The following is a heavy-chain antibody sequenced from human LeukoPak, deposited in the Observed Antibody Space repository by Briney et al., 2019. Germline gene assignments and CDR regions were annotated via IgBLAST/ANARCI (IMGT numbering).Heavy chain of an antibody. CDR3: ARRVVDSRWYFDV. J-gene: IGHJ2*01. V-gene: IGHV4-59*01. Sequence: SETLSLTCTVSGVSISSYYWSWIRQPPGKGLEWIGNIYYSGSTNYNPSLKSRVTISVDTSKNQFSLELRSVTAADTAVYYCARRVVDSRWYFDVWGRGTLITVSS. CDR1: GVSISSYY. CDR2: IYYSGST. D-gene: IGHD2-2*01.